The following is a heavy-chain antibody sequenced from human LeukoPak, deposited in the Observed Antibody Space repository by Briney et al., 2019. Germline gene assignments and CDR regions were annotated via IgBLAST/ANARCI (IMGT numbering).Heavy chain of an antibody. D-gene: IGHD3-10*01. CDR1: GGTFSSYA. CDR3: ARAGGYGEALDY. V-gene: IGHV1-69*06. J-gene: IGHJ4*02. CDR2: IIPIFGTA. Sequence: SVKVSCKASGGTFSSYAISWVRQAPGQGLEWMGGIIPIFGTANYAQKFQGRVTITADKSTSTAYMELRSLRSDDTAVYYCARAGGYGEALDYWGQGTLVTVSS.